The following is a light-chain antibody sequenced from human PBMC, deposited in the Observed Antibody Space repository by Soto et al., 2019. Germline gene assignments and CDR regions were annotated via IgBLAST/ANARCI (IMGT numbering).Light chain of an antibody. CDR2: TNN. J-gene: IGLJ1*01. CDR3: AACDDILDGYV. CDR1: SSNIGINT. Sequence: QSVLTQPPSASGTPGQRVTISCSGSSSNIGINTVNWYQQLPGAAPKLLIYTNNQRPSGVPDRFSASKSGTSASLAISGLQSEDEADYYCAACDDILDGYVSGTGTKGT. V-gene: IGLV1-44*01.